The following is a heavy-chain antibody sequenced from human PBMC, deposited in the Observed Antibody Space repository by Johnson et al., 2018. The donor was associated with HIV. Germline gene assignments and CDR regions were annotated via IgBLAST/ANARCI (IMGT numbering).Heavy chain of an antibody. D-gene: IGHD3-22*01. CDR3: AKDSSRYYDSRGAFDI. V-gene: IGHV3-13*01. Sequence: EVQLMESGGGLVQPGGSLRLSCAVSGFTFSSYDMHWVRQGTGKGLEWVSDIGTAGDTYYPGSVKGRFTISRENAKNSLYLQMNSLRAEDTAVYYCAKDSSRYYDSRGAFDIWGQGTMVTVSS. J-gene: IGHJ3*02. CDR1: GFTFSSYD. CDR2: IGTAGDT.